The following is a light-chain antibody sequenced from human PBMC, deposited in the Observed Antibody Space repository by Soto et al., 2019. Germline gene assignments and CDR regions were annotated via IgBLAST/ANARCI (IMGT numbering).Light chain of an antibody. V-gene: IGKV3-15*01. CDR3: QHYGSAGT. CDR1: QSVSNN. CDR2: GAS. J-gene: IGKJ1*01. Sequence: EIIMTQSPATLSVSPGESATLSCRASQSVSNNLTWYQQKPGQAPRLLIYGASSRATGIPARFSGSGSGTEFTLTISSLQSEDFAVYYCQHYGSAGTFGQGTKVDI.